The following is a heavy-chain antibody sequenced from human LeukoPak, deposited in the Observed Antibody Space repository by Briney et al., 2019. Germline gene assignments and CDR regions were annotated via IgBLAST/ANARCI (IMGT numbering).Heavy chain of an antibody. V-gene: IGHV4-31*03. CDR3: ARDPGVAEALPLNAFDI. CDR2: IYCSGTT. D-gene: IGHD2-8*01. J-gene: IGHJ3*02. Sequence: PSETLSLTCTVSGGSISIGGYYWSWIRQHPGKGLEWIGYIYCSGTTYYNPSLRSRVAISVDTSKNQFSLKLTSVTAADTAVYYCARDPGVAEALPLNAFDIWGHGTMVAVSS. CDR1: GGSISIGGYY.